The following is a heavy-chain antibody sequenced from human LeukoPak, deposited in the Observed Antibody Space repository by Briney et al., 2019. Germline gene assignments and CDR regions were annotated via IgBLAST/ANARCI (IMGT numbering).Heavy chain of an antibody. CDR3: ARHYVFVSGGSSFDY. D-gene: IGHD3-16*01. V-gene: IGHV4-59*08. CDR1: GGSISGYY. Sequence: SEILSLTCTVSGGSISGYYWSWIRQPPGKGLEWIGYIYSSGSTNYNPSLKSRITISLDTSKDQFSLNLNSVTAADTAVYYCARHYVFVSGGSSFDYWGQGTLVTVSS. J-gene: IGHJ4*02. CDR2: IYSSGST.